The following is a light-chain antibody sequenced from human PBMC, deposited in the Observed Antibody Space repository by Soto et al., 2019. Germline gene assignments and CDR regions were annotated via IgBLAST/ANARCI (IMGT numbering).Light chain of an antibody. J-gene: IGKJ5*01. CDR1: QNIHTN. CDR2: GAS. Sequence: EIVMTQSPAPVSLSPVQIATLTWGASQNIHTNLAWYQHNPGQAPRLLFYGASTRATGLPARFSGSGSGTEFTLTISSLQAEDSGVYYCQHYYNWPRTFGQGTRLEIK. V-gene: IGKV3-15*01. CDR3: QHYYNWPRT.